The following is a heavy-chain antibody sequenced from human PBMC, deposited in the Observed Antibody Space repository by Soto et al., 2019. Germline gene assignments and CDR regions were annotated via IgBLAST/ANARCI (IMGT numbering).Heavy chain of an antibody. CDR2: ISYDGSNK. D-gene: IGHD3-22*01. V-gene: IGHV3-30-3*01. CDR1: GFTFSSYA. J-gene: IGHJ4*02. CDR3: ATLKGHYYDSSGYYPFNF. Sequence: GGSLRLSCAASGFTFSSYAMHWVRQAPGKGLEWVAVISYDGSNKYYADSVKGRFTISRDNSKNTLYLQMNSLRAEDTAAYYCATLKGHYYDSSGYYPFNFCGQGTLVTVSA.